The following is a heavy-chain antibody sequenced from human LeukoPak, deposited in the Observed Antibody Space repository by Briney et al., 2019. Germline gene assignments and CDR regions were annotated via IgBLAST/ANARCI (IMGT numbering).Heavy chain of an antibody. D-gene: IGHD3-3*01. CDR2: IYHSGST. CDR3: ARAGDFWRGNLYWFDP. J-gene: IGHJ5*02. Sequence: TSETLSLTCAVSGGSISSGGYSWSWIRQPPGKGLEWIGYIYHSGSTYYNPSLKSRVTISVDRSKNQFSLKLSSVTAADTAVYYCARAGDFWRGNLYWFDPWGQGTLVTVSS. CDR1: GGSISSGGYS. V-gene: IGHV4-30-2*01.